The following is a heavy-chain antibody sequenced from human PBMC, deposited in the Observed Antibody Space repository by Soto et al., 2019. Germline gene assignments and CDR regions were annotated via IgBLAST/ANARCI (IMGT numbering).Heavy chain of an antibody. CDR2: IKPDGSAK. CDR1: GFTSSNHW. J-gene: IGHJ5*02. CDR3: LGSGTASS. Sequence: GGSLRLSCAASGFTSSNHWMNRVRQAPGKGLEWVANIKPDGSAKYYADSVRGRFTISRDNAKNSVNLQMDSLRAEDTALYYCLGSGTASSWGQGTPVTVSS. D-gene: IGHD1-1*01. V-gene: IGHV3-7*01.